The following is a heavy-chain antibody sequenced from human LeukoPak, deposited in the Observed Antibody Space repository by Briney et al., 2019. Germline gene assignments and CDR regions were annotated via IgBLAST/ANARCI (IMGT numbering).Heavy chain of an antibody. Sequence: GASVKVSCKASGYTFTSYGISWVRQAPGQGLEWMGWISAYNGNTNYAQKLQGRVTMTTDTSTSTAYMELRSLRSDDTAVYYCARSTPVYYGSSGYSAGDYWGQGTLVTVSS. V-gene: IGHV1-18*01. CDR3: ARSTPVYYGSSGYSAGDY. CDR2: ISAYNGNT. CDR1: GYTFTSYG. J-gene: IGHJ4*02. D-gene: IGHD3-22*01.